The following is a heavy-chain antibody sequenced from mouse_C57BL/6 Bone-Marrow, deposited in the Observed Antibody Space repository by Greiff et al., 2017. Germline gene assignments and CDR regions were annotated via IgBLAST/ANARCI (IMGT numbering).Heavy chain of an antibody. CDR3: VYSNWDEGGY. CDR2: INPSSGYT. Sequence: VQRVESGAELARPGASVKMSCKASGYTFTSYTMHWVKQRPGQGLEWIGYINPSSGYTKYNQKFKDKATLTADKSSSTAYMQLSSLTSEDSAVYYCVYSNWDEGGYWGQGTTLTVSS. V-gene: IGHV1-4*01. J-gene: IGHJ2*01. CDR1: GYTFTSYT. D-gene: IGHD4-1*02.